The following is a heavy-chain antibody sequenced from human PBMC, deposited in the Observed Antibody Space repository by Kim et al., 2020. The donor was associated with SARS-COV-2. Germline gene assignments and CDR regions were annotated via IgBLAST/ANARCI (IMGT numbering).Heavy chain of an antibody. V-gene: IGHV4-39*01. CDR1: GVSMYSSGYY. CDR2: VYDSGST. D-gene: IGHD6-19*01. Sequence: SETLSLTCSVSGVSMYSSGYYWGWIRQPPGEGLEWIGSVYDSGSTYYNPSLKSRLTISVDTSKKQFSLKLSSVSAADTAMYYCARRNSGWNDAFDVWGQGTMLTVSS. CDR3: ARRNSGWNDAFDV. J-gene: IGHJ3*01.